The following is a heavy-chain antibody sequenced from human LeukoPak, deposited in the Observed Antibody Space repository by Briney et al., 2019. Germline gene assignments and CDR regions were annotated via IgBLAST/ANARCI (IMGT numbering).Heavy chain of an antibody. CDR1: GYTFTGYY. J-gene: IGHJ4*02. CDR2: INPNSGGT. CDR3: ARDSPGDDYVWGSYRYYFDY. V-gene: IGHV1-2*06. D-gene: IGHD3-16*01. Sequence: ASVKVSCKASGYTFTGYYMHWVRQAPGQWLEWMGRINPNSGGTNYAQKFQGRVTMTRDTSISTAYMQLSRLRSDDTAVYYCARDSPGDDYVWGSYRYYFDYWGQGTLVTVSS.